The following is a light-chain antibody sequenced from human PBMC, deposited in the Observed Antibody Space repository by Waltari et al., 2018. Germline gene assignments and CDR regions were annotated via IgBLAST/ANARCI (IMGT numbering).Light chain of an antibody. CDR3: NSRDSSGHRVV. J-gene: IGLJ2*01. Sequence: SSELTQDPAVSVALGQTVRITCQGDSLRSFYPNWYQQKPGHTPLLVIYDKNNRPSGIPDRFSGSSSGNTASLTITEAQAEDEADYYCNSRDSSGHRVVFGGGTKVTVL. CDR2: DKN. CDR1: SLRSFY. V-gene: IGLV3-19*01.